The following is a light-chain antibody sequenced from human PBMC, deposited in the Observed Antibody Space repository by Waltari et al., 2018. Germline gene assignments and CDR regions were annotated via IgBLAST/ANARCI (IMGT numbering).Light chain of an antibody. V-gene: IGLV1-47*01. Sequence: QSVLTQPPSASGTPGQRVTISCSGSSSNIGTHYIYWHLQLPGTAPKLLIYRNNQRPSGVTDRVSGSRFGTSASLASSGLRSEDEANYYCATWDDSLSGRVFGGGAKLTVL. CDR3: ATWDDSLSGRV. J-gene: IGLJ3*02. CDR2: RNN. CDR1: SSNIGTHY.